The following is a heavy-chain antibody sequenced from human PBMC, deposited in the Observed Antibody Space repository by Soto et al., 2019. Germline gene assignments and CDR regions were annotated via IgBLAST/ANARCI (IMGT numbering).Heavy chain of an antibody. V-gene: IGHV3-23*01. J-gene: IGHJ5*01. D-gene: IGHD3-16*01. CDR3: LTGGWLDF. Sequence: EVQLLESGGGLVQPGGSLRLSCAASGFSFSTFEMSWVRQAPGSGLEWVSFISDDGSRTYYADAVKGRFTISRDNSKHTLYLQMNSLTAEDTAVYACLTGGWLDFWGQGALVTVSS. CDR2: ISDDGSRT. CDR1: GFSFSTFE.